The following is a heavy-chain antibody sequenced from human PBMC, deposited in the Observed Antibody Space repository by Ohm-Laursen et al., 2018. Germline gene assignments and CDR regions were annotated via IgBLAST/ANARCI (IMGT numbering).Heavy chain of an antibody. CDR1: GFTFSTSG. J-gene: IGHJ4*02. V-gene: IGHV3-30*18. CDR3: AKDSPRLIAAAAEPDY. D-gene: IGHD6-13*01. CDR2: ISYDGRNK. Sequence: RSLRLSCAASGFTFSTSGMHWVRQAPGKGLEWVAVISYDGRNKYYADSVKGRFTISRDNSKNTLHLQMNSLRVEDTAVYYCAKDSPRLIAAAAEPDYWGQGTLVTVSS.